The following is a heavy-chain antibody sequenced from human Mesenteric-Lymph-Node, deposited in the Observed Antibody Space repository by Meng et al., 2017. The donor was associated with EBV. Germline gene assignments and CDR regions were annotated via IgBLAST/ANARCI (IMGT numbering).Heavy chain of an antibody. Sequence: GPPEGSGPGLGEPSEALSLPCPVSGGSVSSGSYFWSWIRQPPGKGLEWIGYIYYSGSPNYNPSLNSRVTISVDTSKNQFSLKLGSVTAADTAVYYCATCPRRPSCWFDPWGQGTLVTVSS. V-gene: IGHV4-61*01. J-gene: IGHJ5*02. CDR3: ATCPRRPSCWFDP. CDR2: IYYSGSP. CDR1: GGSVSSGSYF. D-gene: IGHD2-2*01.